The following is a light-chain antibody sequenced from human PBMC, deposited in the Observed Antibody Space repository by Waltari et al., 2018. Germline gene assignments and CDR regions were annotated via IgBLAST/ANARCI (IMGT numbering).Light chain of an antibody. V-gene: IGLV4-69*01. J-gene: IGLJ2*01. CDR1: SGHSSYA. CDR3: QTWGTGIRVV. Sequence: QLVLTQSPSASASLGASVKLTCTLSSGHSSYAIAWHQQQPEKGPRYLMKLNSDGSHSKGDGVPDRFSGSSSGAERYLPISSRQSEDEADYYCQTWGTGIRVVFGGGTKLTVL. CDR2: LNSDGSH.